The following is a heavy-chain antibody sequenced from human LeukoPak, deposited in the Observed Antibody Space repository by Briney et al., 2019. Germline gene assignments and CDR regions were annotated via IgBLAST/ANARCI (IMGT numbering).Heavy chain of an antibody. CDR2: IYYSGST. D-gene: IGHD3-22*01. CDR3: ARLDVTDYYDSSGYPIYFDY. V-gene: IGHV4-39*01. J-gene: IGHJ4*02. CDR1: GGSISSSSYY. Sequence: SETLSLTCTVSGGSISSSSYYWGWIRQPPGKGLEWIGSIYYSGSTYYNPSLKSRVTISVDTSKNQFSLKLSSVTAADTAVYYCARLDVTDYYDSSGYPIYFDYWGQGTLVTVSS.